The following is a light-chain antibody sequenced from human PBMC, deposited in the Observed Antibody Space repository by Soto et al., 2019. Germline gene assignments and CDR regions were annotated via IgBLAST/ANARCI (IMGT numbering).Light chain of an antibody. Sequence: DIQMPQSPSTLSASVGDRVTITCRASQSVDTCMAWDQQKPWKAPHLLIYKSSSLENGVPSRFSGGGSVTEFTLTICSLELDDFAANYCQQLYVYPCTFGHGTKVEIK. CDR3: QQLYVYPCT. V-gene: IGKV1-5*03. CDR1: QSVDTC. J-gene: IGKJ1*01. CDR2: KSS.